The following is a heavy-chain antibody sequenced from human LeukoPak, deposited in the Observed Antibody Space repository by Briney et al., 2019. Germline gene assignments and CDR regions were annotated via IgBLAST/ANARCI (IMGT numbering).Heavy chain of an antibody. J-gene: IGHJ4*02. CDR3: ARPLECGSSLD. Sequence: ASVKVSCKASGYTFIGYYVHWVRQAPGQGLEWMGWINPNSGGTNYAQKFQGRVTMTRDTSISTAYMELSRLRSDDTAVYYCARPLECGSSLDWGQGTLVTVSS. V-gene: IGHV1-2*02. CDR2: INPNSGGT. CDR1: GYTFIGYY. D-gene: IGHD3-10*01.